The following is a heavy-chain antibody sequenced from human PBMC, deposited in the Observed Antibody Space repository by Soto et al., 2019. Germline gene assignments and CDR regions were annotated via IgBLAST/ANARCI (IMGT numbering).Heavy chain of an antibody. J-gene: IGHJ3*02. D-gene: IGHD3-10*01. CDR2: ISAYNGNT. CDR3: ARDVGKNRYYGLDDI. Sequence: ASVKVSCKASGYTFTSYGISWVRQAPGQGLEWMGWISAYNGNTNYAQKLQGRVTMTTDTSTSTAYMELRSLRSDDTAVYYCARDVGKNRYYGLDDIWGQGTMVTVSS. CDR1: GYTFTSYG. V-gene: IGHV1-18*01.